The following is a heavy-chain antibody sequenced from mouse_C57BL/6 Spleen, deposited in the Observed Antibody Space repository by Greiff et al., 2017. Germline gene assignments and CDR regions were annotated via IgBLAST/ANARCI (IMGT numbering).Heavy chain of an antibody. J-gene: IGHJ3*01. V-gene: IGHV1-69*01. CDR3: ARSGGDSAWFAY. CDR2: IDPSDSYT. CDR1: GYTFTSYW. D-gene: IGHD2-13*01. Sequence: QVQLQQSGAELVMPGASVKLSCKASGYTFTSYWMHWVKQRPGQGLEWIGEIDPSDSYTNYNQKFKGKSTLTVDKSSSTAYMQLSSLTSEDSAVYYCARSGGDSAWFAYWGQGTLVTVSA.